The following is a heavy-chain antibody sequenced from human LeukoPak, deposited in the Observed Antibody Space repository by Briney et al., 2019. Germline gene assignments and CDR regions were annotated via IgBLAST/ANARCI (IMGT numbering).Heavy chain of an antibody. Sequence: SETLSLTCTVSGASISSYYWSWIRQPPGKGLEWIGYIYYSGSTNYNPSLKSRVTISVDTSKNQFSLKLSSVTAADTAVYYCARGERGYRIFDYWGQGTLVTVSS. V-gene: IGHV4-59*01. CDR2: IYYSGST. D-gene: IGHD5-18*01. J-gene: IGHJ4*02. CDR3: ARGERGYRIFDY. CDR1: GASISSYY.